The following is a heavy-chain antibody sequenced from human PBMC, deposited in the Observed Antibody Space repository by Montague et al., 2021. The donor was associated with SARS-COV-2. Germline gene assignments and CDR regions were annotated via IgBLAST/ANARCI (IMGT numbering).Heavy chain of an antibody. V-gene: IGHV4-34*01. CDR3: ARGGRQWLVIDPRYYFDY. CDR1: GGSFSGYH. D-gene: IGHD6-19*01. Sequence: SETLSLTCAVSGGSFSGYHWSWIRQPPGKGLEWIGETNHSGSTNYNPSLKSRVTISVDTSKNQFSLTLSSVTAADTAVYYCARGGRQWLVIDPRYYFDYWGQGTLVTVSS. J-gene: IGHJ4*01. CDR2: TNHSGST.